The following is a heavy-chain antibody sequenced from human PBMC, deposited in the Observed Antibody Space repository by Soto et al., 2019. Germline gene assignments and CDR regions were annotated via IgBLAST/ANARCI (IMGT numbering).Heavy chain of an antibody. J-gene: IGHJ4*02. CDR1: GFTFSDFY. CDR3: VRGGGGGQFDY. V-gene: IGHV3-11*06. Sequence: GGSPRLSCAASGFTFSDFYMTWVRQAPGKGLEWLSYISINSNHKEYGDSVKGRHTISRDNAKNSLYLQMNSLRADDTAVYYCVRGGGGGQFDYWGQGTLVTVSS. D-gene: IGHD2-21*01. CDR2: ISINSNHK.